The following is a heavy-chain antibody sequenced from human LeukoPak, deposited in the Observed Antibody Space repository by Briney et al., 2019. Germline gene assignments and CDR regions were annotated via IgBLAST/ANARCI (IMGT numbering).Heavy chain of an antibody. CDR1: GVSISSSSYC. CDR2: IYYSGST. V-gene: IGHV4-39*01. Sequence: PSETLSLTCTVSGVSISSSSYCWGWIRQPPGKGLEWIGSIYYSGSTYHNPSLKSRVTISVDTSKNQYSLKLSSVTAADTAVYYCARGPGYWGQGTLVTVSS. CDR3: ARGPGY. J-gene: IGHJ4*02.